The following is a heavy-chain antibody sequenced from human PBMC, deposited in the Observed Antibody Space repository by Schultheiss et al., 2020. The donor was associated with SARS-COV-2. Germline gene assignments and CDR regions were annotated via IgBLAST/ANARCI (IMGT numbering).Heavy chain of an antibody. Sequence: GGSLRLSCAASGFTFSSYDMHWVRQAPGKGLEWVAVIWYDGSNKYYADSVKGRFTISRDNSKNTLYLQMNSLRAEDTAVYYCARDLRIAAAGVFDYWGQGTLVTVSS. CDR1: GFTFSSYD. CDR2: IWYDGSNK. D-gene: IGHD6-13*01. CDR3: ARDLRIAAAGVFDY. V-gene: IGHV3-33*08. J-gene: IGHJ4*02.